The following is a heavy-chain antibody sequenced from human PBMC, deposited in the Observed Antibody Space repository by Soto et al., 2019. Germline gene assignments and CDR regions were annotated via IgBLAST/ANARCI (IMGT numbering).Heavy chain of an antibody. Sequence: SCAASGFTFSSYAMGWVRQAPGKGLEWVSAITGRGESSTYYADSVRGRFTISRDNSKNKLYLQMNSLRAEDTAVYYCAKDYGIAADINFDYWGQGALVTVSS. CDR2: ITGRGESST. V-gene: IGHV3-23*01. CDR3: AKDYGIAADINFDY. D-gene: IGHD6-13*01. J-gene: IGHJ4*02. CDR1: GFTFSSYA.